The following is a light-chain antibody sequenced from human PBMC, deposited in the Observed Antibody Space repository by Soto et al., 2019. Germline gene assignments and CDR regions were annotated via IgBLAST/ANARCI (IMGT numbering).Light chain of an antibody. V-gene: IGKV3-11*01. J-gene: IGKJ1*01. Sequence: EIVLTQSPATLSLSPGEGATLSCRASQSVSSYLAWYQQKPGQAPRLLIYDASNRATGIPARFSGSGSGTDFTLIIRSLEPEDFAVYYCQQRSNWPVTFGLGTKVDIK. CDR1: QSVSSY. CDR2: DAS. CDR3: QQRSNWPVT.